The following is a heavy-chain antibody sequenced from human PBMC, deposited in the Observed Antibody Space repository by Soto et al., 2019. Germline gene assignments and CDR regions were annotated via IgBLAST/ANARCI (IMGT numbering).Heavy chain of an antibody. CDR1: GFTFSSYS. Sequence: EVQLVESGGGLVQPGGSLRLSCAASGFTFSSYSMNWVRQAPGKGLEWVSYISSSSSTINYADSVKGRFTISRDNAKNSLYLQMNSLRAEDTAVYYCARGSDYYYYMDGWGRGTTVTVSS. CDR2: ISSSSSTI. CDR3: ARGSDYYYYMDG. V-gene: IGHV3-48*01. J-gene: IGHJ6*03.